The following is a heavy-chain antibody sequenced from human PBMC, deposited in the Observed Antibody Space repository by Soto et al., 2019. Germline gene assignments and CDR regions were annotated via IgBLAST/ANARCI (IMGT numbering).Heavy chain of an antibody. CDR2: ISGSGGGT. CDR1: GFTFSSYA. V-gene: IGHV3-23*01. D-gene: IGHD1-26*01. CDR3: ATTPQWELPTYMVY. J-gene: IGHJ4*02. Sequence: GGSLRLSCAASGFTFSSYALSWVRQAPGRGLEWVSGISGSGGGTYYADSVKGRFTISRDNSKNTLFLQMNSLRAVDTAVYYCATTPQWELPTYMVYWGQGTLVTVSS.